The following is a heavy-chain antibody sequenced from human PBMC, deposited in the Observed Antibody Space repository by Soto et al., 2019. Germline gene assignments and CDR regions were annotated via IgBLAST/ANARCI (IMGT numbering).Heavy chain of an antibody. Sequence: EVQLLESGGDLVQPGGSLRLSCVASGFTFGSCGMNWVRQAPGKGLEWVAGVSPHGANTYYADSVRGRFIISRDDSRNTVSLDMNSLRGDDSAVYYCATEGAKTTWNFDYWGQGTGVTVSS. CDR2: VSPHGANT. V-gene: IGHV3-23*01. D-gene: IGHD1-1*01. J-gene: IGHJ4*02. CDR3: ATEGAKTTWNFDY. CDR1: GFTFGSCG.